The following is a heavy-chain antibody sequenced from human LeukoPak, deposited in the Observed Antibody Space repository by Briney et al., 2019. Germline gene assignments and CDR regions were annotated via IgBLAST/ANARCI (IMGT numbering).Heavy chain of an antibody. Sequence: VKVSCKASGGTFSSYAISWVRQAPGQGLEWMGGIIPIFGTANYAQKFQGRVTITADESTSTAYMELSSLRSEDTAVYYCARSPYGSGKGPYYYYYYGMDVWGQGTTVTVSS. CDR3: ARSPYGSGKGPYYYYYYGMDV. CDR2: IIPIFGTA. CDR1: GGTFSSYA. V-gene: IGHV1-69*01. J-gene: IGHJ6*02. D-gene: IGHD3-10*01.